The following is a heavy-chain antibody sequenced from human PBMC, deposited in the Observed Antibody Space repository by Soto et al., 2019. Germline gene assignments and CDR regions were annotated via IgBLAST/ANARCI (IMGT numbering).Heavy chain of an antibody. D-gene: IGHD3-22*01. CDR2: IYYSGST. J-gene: IGHJ4*02. Sequence: SETLSLTCTVSNGAIGSSSYYWGWIRQTPGKGLEWIGSIYYSGSTYYNPSLKSRVSISVDKSKNQFSLKLSSVTAADTAVYYCASDALDGYHYEKWGRGTRVTVSS. V-gene: IGHV4-39*07. CDR1: NGAIGSSSYY. CDR3: ASDALDGYHYEK.